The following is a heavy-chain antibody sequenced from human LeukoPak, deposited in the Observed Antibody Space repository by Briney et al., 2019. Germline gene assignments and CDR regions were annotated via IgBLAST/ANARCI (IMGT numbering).Heavy chain of an antibody. D-gene: IGHD6-6*01. CDR3: GSASNYYYYMDV. CDR1: GGSFSSYY. V-gene: IGHV4-59*12. CDR2: IHYTGST. Sequence: WETLGLTCAVSGGSFSSYYWSWVRQPPGKGLEGVGYIHYTGSTKYNPALMRRGTMSVDNNKNHFPLRLRHVPDAEEAGYYFGSASNYYYYMDVWGKGTTVTVSS. J-gene: IGHJ6*03.